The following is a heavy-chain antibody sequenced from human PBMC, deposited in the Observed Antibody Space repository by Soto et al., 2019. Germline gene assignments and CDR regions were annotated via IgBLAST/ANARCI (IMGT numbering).Heavy chain of an antibody. Sequence: SVKVSCKASGGTFSSYAISWVRQAPGQGLEWMGGIIPIFGTANYAQKFQGRVTITADESTSTAYMELSSLRSEDTAVYYCARDYTRRIARLRFAVPPPEKNYYYYYGMDVWGQGTTVTVSS. D-gene: IGHD5-12*01. CDR3: ARDYTRRIARLRFAVPPPEKNYYYYYGMDV. CDR2: IIPIFGTA. J-gene: IGHJ6*02. CDR1: GGTFSSYA. V-gene: IGHV1-69*13.